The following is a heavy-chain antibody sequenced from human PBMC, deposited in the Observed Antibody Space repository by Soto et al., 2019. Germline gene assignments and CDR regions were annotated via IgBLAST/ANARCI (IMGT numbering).Heavy chain of an antibody. J-gene: IGHJ4*02. Sequence: SETLSLTCSVSGDSVSSGGAYWSWIRQLSGKGLEWIGYLYYGGSANYTPSLKSRLTISLDTSKNQFSLKLKSVTAADTAVYYCARIKSRYYKIISYSFDHWGRGTLVTVSS. V-gene: IGHV4-31*03. CDR2: LYYGGSA. CDR1: GDSVSSGGAY. D-gene: IGHD3-10*01. CDR3: ARIKSRYYKIISYSFDH.